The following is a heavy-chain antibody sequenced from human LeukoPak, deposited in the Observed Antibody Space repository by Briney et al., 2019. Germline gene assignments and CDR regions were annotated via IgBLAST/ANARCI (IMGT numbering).Heavy chain of an antibody. V-gene: IGHV3-21*01. CDR3: ARVPGYSSSWYISYYYYYMDV. J-gene: IGHJ6*03. CDR2: ISSSSSYI. CDR1: GFTFSSYS. D-gene: IGHD6-13*01. Sequence: PGGSLRLSCAASGFTFSSYSMNWVRQAPGKGLEWVSSISSSSSYIYYADSVKGRFTISRDNAKNSLYPQMNSLRAEDTAVYYCARVPGYSSSWYISYYYYYMDVWGKGTTVTVPS.